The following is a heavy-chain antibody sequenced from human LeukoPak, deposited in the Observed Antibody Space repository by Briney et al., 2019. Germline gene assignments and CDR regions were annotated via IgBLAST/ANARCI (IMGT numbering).Heavy chain of an antibody. CDR1: GFTFSGYA. CDR3: ARLSSSWSYDY. J-gene: IGHJ4*02. CDR2: IYSGGNT. V-gene: IGHV3-66*04. D-gene: IGHD6-13*01. Sequence: GGSLRLSCAASGFTFSGYAIHWVRQAPGKGLEWVSVIYSGGNTYYADSVKGRFTISRNNSKNTLYLQMNSLRAEDTAVYYCARLSSSWSYDYWGQGTLVTVSS.